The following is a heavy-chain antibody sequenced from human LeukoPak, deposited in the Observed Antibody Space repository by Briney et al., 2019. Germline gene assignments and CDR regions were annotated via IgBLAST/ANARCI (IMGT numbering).Heavy chain of an antibody. V-gene: IGHV3-23*01. Sequence: GGSLRLSCAASGFTFSSYAMSWVRQAPGKGLEWVSAISGSGGSTYYADSVKGRFTISRDNSKNTLYLQMNSLRAKDTAVDYCAKAGIQLWFDYWGQGTLVTVSS. J-gene: IGHJ5*01. D-gene: IGHD5-18*01. CDR1: GFTFSSYA. CDR2: ISGSGGST. CDR3: AKAGIQLWFDY.